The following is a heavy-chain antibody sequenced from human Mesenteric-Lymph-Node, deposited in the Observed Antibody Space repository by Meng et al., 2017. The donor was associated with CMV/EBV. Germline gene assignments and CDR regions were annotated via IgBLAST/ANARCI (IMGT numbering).Heavy chain of an antibody. D-gene: IGHD4-11*01. CDR2: LYSVGTT. J-gene: IGHJ4*02. Sequence: GESLKISCSASGFSVSNNFMNWVRQAPGKGLEWVAVLYSVGTTVYVDSVKGRFTISRDNSKNTLYLQMNSLRAEDTAVYYCAKGPTTGLFDYWGQGTLVTVSS. CDR1: GFSVSNNF. V-gene: IGHV3-53*01. CDR3: AKGPTTGLFDY.